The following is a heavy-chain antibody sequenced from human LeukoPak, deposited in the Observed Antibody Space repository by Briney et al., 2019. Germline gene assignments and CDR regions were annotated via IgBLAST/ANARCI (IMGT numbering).Heavy chain of an antibody. CDR2: ISGSGGST. CDR3: AKDIHGSGSYYVGYYYYGMDV. D-gene: IGHD3-10*01. J-gene: IGHJ6*02. V-gene: IGHV3-23*01. CDR1: GFTFSSYA. Sequence: GGSLRLSCAASGFTFSSYAMSWVRQAPGKGLEWVSAISGSGGSTYYADSVKGPFTISRDNSKNTLYLQMNSLRAEDTAVYYCAKDIHGSGSYYVGYYYYGMDVWGQGTTVTVSS.